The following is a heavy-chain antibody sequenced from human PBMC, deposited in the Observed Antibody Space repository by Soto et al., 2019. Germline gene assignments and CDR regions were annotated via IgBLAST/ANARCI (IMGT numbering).Heavy chain of an antibody. Sequence: SETLSLTCTVSGGSFSTADYYCTWILHPPGKGLEWIGCIFHTVNTYYNPSLKSRVTILLDRSNNQLSLMLNSVTAAETAVYYCARGKAWDTVTGGWFEPWGQGAMVTVSS. CDR3: ARGKAWDTVTGGWFEP. CDR1: GGSFSTADYY. V-gene: IGHV4-30-4*01. J-gene: IGHJ5*02. CDR2: IFHTVNT. D-gene: IGHD4-4*01.